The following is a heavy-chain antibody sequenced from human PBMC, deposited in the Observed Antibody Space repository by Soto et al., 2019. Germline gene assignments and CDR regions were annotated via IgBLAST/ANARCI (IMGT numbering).Heavy chain of an antibody. D-gene: IGHD1-26*01. CDR1: GLTFSSYA. J-gene: IGHJ5*01. V-gene: IGHV3-23*01. CDR3: AKDRVAGAIADRFDS. CDR2: VSDSGRRT. Sequence: GGSLRLSCAASGLTFSSYAMNWVRQAPGKGLEWVAVVSDSGRRTDCAESVKGRFTISRDSSKNTVYLEMKTLRAEDTAVYYCAKDRVAGAIADRFDSWGQGTLVTVSS.